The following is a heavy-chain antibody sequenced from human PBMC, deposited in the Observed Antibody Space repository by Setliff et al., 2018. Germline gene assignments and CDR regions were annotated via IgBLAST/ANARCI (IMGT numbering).Heavy chain of an antibody. V-gene: IGHV4-34*01. CDR3: ARAGPGIFEWLLSHYFDY. Sequence: PSETLSLTCAVYGGSFSGYYWSWIRQPPGKGLEWIGEINHSGSTNYNPSLKSRVTISVDTSKNQFSLKLSSVTAADTAVYYCARAGPGIFEWLLSHYFDYWGQGTLVTVSS. CDR2: INHSGST. J-gene: IGHJ4*02. CDR1: GGSFSGYY. D-gene: IGHD3-3*01.